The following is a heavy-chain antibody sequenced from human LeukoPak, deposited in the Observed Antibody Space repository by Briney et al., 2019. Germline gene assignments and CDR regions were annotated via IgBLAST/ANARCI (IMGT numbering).Heavy chain of an antibody. CDR1: GFTFSSYA. D-gene: IGHD6-19*01. CDR3: ALSSGWYGGQYFQH. V-gene: IGHV3-23*01. J-gene: IGHJ1*01. Sequence: PGGSLRLSCAASGFTFSSYAMSWVRQAPGKGLEWVSAISGSGGSTYYADSVKGRFTISRDNSKNTLYLQMNSLRAEDTAVYYCALSSGWYGGQYFQHWGQGTLVTVSS. CDR2: ISGSGGST.